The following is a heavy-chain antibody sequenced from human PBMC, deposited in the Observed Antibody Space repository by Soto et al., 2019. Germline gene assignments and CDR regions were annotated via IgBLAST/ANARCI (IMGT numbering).Heavy chain of an antibody. CDR2: INQDGSAT. D-gene: IGHD2-2*01. V-gene: IGHV3-7*01. J-gene: IGHJ5*02. CDR1: GFTFSSHW. Sequence: EMQLVESGGGLVQPGGSLRLSCAASGFTFSSHWMTWVRQAPGRGLEWAANINQDGSATYYMDSVKGRFTISRDNAENSLHLQMNSLRAEDTAVYYCARYCSSTSCRSGGGFDPWGQGTLVTVSS. CDR3: ARYCSSTSCRSGGGFDP.